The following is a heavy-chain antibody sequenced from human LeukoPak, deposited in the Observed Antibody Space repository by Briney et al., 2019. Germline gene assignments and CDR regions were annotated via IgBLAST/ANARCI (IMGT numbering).Heavy chain of an antibody. CDR1: GFTFSNYW. J-gene: IGHJ4*02. D-gene: IGHD3-16*01. V-gene: IGHV3-74*01. Sequence: GGSLRLSCAASGFTFSNYWMHWVRQAPGKGLEWVSRINERATIISYADSVKGRFTISRENARNTLYLQMNSLTAEDTAVYYCVRDLILVWTPGDDFDHWGQGTLITVSS. CDR2: INERATII. CDR3: VRDLILVWTPGDDFDH.